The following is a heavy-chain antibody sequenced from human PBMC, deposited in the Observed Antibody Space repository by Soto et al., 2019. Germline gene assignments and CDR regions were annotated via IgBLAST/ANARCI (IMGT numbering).Heavy chain of an antibody. CDR2: IGSRGDDI. V-gene: IGHV3-23*01. D-gene: IGHD3-3*01. J-gene: IGHJ6*02. CDR1: GFTFSSYA. Sequence: PGGSLRLSCAASGFTFSSYAMNWVRQTPGKWLEWVSCIGSRGDDIYYIDSVKGRFTISRDNSKSTLYLHMTSLSAEDTAIYYCANAWRGGYYDMDLRGQAXPVPV. CDR3: ANAWRGGYYDMDL.